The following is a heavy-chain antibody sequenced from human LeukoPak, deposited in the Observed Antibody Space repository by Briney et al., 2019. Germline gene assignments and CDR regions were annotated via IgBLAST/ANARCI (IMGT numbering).Heavy chain of an antibody. D-gene: IGHD5-18*01. Sequence: SETLSLTCTVSGDSINGFYWNWIRQPPGKGLEWIGYIYYSGNTNYSPSLKSRVTMSVDTSTNQFSLKLSSVTAADTAVYYCASSKTPWIQLWFFDIWGQGTVVTVSS. J-gene: IGHJ3*02. CDR2: IYYSGNT. CDR3: ASSKTPWIQLWFFDI. CDR1: GDSINGFY. V-gene: IGHV4-59*01.